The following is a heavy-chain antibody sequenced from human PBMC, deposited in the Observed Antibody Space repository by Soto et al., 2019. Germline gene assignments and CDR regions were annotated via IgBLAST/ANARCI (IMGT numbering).Heavy chain of an antibody. J-gene: IGHJ6*02. Sequence: GGSLRLSCAASGFTFSSYEMNWVRQAPGKGLEWVSYISSSGSTIYYADSVKGRFTISRDNAKNSLYLQMNSLRAEDTAVYYCAREDWEYCSSTSCYSYGMDVWGQGTTVTVSS. CDR2: ISSSGSTI. D-gene: IGHD2-2*01. CDR3: AREDWEYCSSTSCYSYGMDV. V-gene: IGHV3-48*03. CDR1: GFTFSSYE.